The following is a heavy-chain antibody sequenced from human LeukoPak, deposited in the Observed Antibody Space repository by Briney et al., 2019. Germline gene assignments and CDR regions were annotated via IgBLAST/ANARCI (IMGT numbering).Heavy chain of an antibody. D-gene: IGHD1-26*01. V-gene: IGHV3-30*02. J-gene: IGHJ4*02. CDR3: SGSYSY. CDR1: GFTFGNYG. CDR2: IRYDGSDK. Sequence: GGSPRLSCAASGFTFGNYGMHWVRQAPGKGLEWVAFIRYDGSDKYYADSVKGRFTISRDTSKNTLYLQMNSLRPEDTAVYFCSGSYSYWGQGTLVTVSS.